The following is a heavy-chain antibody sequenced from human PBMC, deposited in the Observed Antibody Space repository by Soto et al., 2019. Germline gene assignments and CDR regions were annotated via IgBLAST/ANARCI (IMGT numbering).Heavy chain of an antibody. CDR3: AKRGGIAAATGYFDY. D-gene: IGHD6-25*01. Sequence: GGSLRLSCAASGFTFNSYAMSWVRQAPGKGLEWVSAISDSGHTTYYAGSVKGRFTISRDNSKNTVYLQMSSLRAEDTAVYCCAKRGGIAAATGYFDYWGQGTLVTVSS. CDR1: GFTFNSYA. V-gene: IGHV3-23*01. CDR2: ISDSGHTT. J-gene: IGHJ4*02.